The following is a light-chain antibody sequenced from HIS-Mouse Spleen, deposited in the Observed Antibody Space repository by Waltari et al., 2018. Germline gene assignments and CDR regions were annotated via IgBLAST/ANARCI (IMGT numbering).Light chain of an antibody. CDR3: QVWDSSSDHVV. CDR1: SSNIGAGYD. J-gene: IGLJ2*01. Sequence: QSVLTQPPSVSGAPGQRVTIPCTGSSSNIGAGYDVHWYQQLPGTAPKLLIYGNSNRPSGIPERFSGSNSGNTATLTISRVEAGDEADYYCQVWDSSSDHVVFGGGTKLTVL. V-gene: IGLV1-40*01. CDR2: GNS.